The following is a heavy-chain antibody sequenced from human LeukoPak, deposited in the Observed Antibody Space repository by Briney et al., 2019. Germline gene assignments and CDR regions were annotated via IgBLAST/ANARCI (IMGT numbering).Heavy chain of an antibody. CDR2: MSSSSIYI. V-gene: IGHV3-21*01. CDR3: ARGTRPDSSGYTYYYYGMDA. J-gene: IGHJ6*02. Sequence: GGSLRLSCAASGFTFNNYGMHWVRQAPGKGLEWVASMSSSSIYIYHADSVKGRFTISRDNAKTSLFLQMNSLRAEDTAVYYCARGTRPDSSGYTYYYYGMDAWGQGTTVTVSS. D-gene: IGHD3-22*01. CDR1: GFTFNNYG.